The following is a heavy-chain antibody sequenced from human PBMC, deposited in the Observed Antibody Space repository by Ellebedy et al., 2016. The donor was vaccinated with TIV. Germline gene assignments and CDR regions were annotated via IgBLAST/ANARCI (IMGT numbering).Heavy chain of an antibody. J-gene: IGHJ4*02. Sequence: SVKVSXXASGGTFSSYAISWVRQAPGQGLEWMGGIIPIFGTANYAQKFQGRVTITADESTSTAYMELSSLRSEDTAVYYCACSSDRPRAKLPGGYWGQGTLVTVSS. CDR3: ACSSDRPRAKLPGGY. CDR1: GGTFSSYA. D-gene: IGHD4/OR15-4a*01. CDR2: IIPIFGTA. V-gene: IGHV1-69*13.